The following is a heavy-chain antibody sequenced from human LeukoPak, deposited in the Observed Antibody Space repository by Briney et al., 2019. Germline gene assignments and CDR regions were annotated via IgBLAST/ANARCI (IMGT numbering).Heavy chain of an antibody. CDR3: ARENGRIYGNAFLDQ. CDR2: IESGGRT. Sequence: PGGSLRLSCAASGFTVSSTYMSWVRQAPGKGLEWVSVIESGGRTYYADSVMGRFTISSDSSKNTPDLQMNSLRAEDTAFYFCARENGRIYGNAFLDQWGQGTLVTVSS. D-gene: IGHD3-3*02. CDR1: GFTVSSTY. V-gene: IGHV3-53*01. J-gene: IGHJ4*02.